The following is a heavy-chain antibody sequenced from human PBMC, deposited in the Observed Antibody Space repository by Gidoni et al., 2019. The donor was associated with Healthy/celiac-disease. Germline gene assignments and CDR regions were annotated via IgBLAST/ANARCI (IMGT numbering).Heavy chain of an antibody. D-gene: IGHD6-6*01. CDR3: ARDLGPDEYSSTHYYGMDV. CDR1: GFTFSSYA. Sequence: QVQLVESGGGVVQPGRSLRLSCAASGFTFSSYAMHWVRQAPGKGLEWVAVISYDGSNKYYADSVKGRFTISRDNSKNTLYLQMNSLRAEDTAVYYCARDLGPDEYSSTHYYGMDVWGQGTTVTVSS. J-gene: IGHJ6*02. V-gene: IGHV3-30-3*01. CDR2: ISYDGSNK.